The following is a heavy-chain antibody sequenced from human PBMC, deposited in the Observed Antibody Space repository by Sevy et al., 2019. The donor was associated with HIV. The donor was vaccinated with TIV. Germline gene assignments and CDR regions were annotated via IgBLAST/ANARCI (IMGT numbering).Heavy chain of an antibody. CDR2: IHPKNGDT. CDR3: ASQTFDY. Sequence: ASVKVSCKTSGYTFTGYYIHWVRQAPGQGLEWMAWIHPKNGDTNYAQRFQGRVTMTRDTSISTAYMELNRLTSDDTAVYYCASQTFDYWGQGTLVTVSS. J-gene: IGHJ4*02. V-gene: IGHV1-2*02. CDR1: GYTFTGYY.